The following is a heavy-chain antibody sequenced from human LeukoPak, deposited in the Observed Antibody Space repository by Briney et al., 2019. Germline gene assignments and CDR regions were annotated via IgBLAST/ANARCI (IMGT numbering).Heavy chain of an antibody. Sequence: KSSETLSLTCAVYGGSFSGYYWSWIRQPPGKGLEWIGEINHSGSANYNPSLKSRVTISVDTSKNQFSLKLSSVTAADTAVYYCARNWNYAGWFDPWGQGTLVTVSS. J-gene: IGHJ5*02. D-gene: IGHD1-7*01. CDR3: ARNWNYAGWFDP. CDR1: GGSFSGYY. CDR2: INHSGSA. V-gene: IGHV4-34*01.